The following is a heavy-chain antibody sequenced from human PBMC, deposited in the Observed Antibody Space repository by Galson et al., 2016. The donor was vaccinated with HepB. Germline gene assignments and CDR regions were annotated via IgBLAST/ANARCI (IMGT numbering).Heavy chain of an antibody. CDR1: GFTFVDYA. J-gene: IGHJ4*02. CDR2: ISGSDNAT. V-gene: IGHV3-23*01. CDR3: ASGLRFLEWLH. D-gene: IGHD3-3*01. Sequence: SLRLSCAASGFTFVDYAIHWVRQRPGKGLEWVSSISGSDNATYYADSVKGRFTSSRDNSKNTLYLQMNSLRAEDTAVYYCASGLRFLEWLHWGQGTLVTVSS.